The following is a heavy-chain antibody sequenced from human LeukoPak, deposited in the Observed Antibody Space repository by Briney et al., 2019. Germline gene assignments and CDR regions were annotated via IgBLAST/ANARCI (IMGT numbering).Heavy chain of an antibody. V-gene: IGHV1-8*01. CDR1: GYTFTSYD. CDR3: ARARYVGSSWPDAFDI. Sequence: ASVKVSCKASGYTFTSYDINWVRQATGQGLEWMGWMNPNSGNTGYAQKFQGRVTMTRNTSISTDYMELSSLRSEDTAVYYCARARYVGSSWPDAFDIWGQGTMVTVSS. J-gene: IGHJ3*02. D-gene: IGHD6-13*01. CDR2: MNPNSGNT.